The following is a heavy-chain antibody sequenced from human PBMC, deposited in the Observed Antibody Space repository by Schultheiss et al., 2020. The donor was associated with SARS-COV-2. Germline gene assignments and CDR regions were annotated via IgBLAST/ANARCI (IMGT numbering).Heavy chain of an antibody. CDR1: GFTFSSYA. CDR3: AREGPLGSGSLFRYFDL. D-gene: IGHD3-10*01. CDR2: ISSSSSYI. J-gene: IGHJ2*01. V-gene: IGHV3-21*01. Sequence: GGSLRLSYAASGFTFSSYAMSWVRQAPGKGLEWVSSISSSSSYIYYADSVKGRFTISRDNSKNTLYLQMNSLRAEDTAVYYCAREGPLGSGSLFRYFDLWGRGTLVTVSS.